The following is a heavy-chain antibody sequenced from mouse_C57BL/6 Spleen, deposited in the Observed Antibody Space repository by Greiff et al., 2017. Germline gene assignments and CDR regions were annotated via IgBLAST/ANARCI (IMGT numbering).Heavy chain of an antibody. J-gene: IGHJ1*03. CDR1: GYTFTSYW. Sequence: VQLQQPGAELVRPGSSVKLSCKASGYTFTSYWMHWVKQRPIQGLEWIGNIDPSDSETHYNQKFKDKATLTVNKSSSTAYMQLSSLTSEDSAVYYCARGFLYWYFDVWGTGTTVTVSS. CDR2: IDPSDSET. CDR3: ARGFLYWYFDV. V-gene: IGHV1-52*01.